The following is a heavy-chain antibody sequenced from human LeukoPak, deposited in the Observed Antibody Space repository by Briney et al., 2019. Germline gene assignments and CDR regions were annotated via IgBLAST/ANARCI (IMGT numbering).Heavy chain of an antibody. CDR1: GDTLTELS. V-gene: IGHV1-24*01. CDR2: FDPEDGET. Sequence: GASVKVSCKVSGDTLTELSMHWVRQAPGKGLDWMGGFDPEDGETIYAQKFQGRVTMTEDTSTDTAYMELSSLRSEDTAMYYCATSLGLRYFDWLSGGFDYWGQGTLVTVSS. J-gene: IGHJ4*02. CDR3: ATSLGLRYFDWLSGGFDY. D-gene: IGHD3-9*01.